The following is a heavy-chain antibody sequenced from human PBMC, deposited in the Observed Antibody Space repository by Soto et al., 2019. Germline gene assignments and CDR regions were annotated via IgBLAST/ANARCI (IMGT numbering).Heavy chain of an antibody. Sequence: EVQLLDSGGGLVQPGGSLRLSCAASGFTFSNYAMSWVRQAPGKELEWVSSISSRGGSTDYADSVKGRFIISRDNSQNTLNLQMNSLRAEATAIYFCAKNQHAIAHDYWGPGTLVTVSS. V-gene: IGHV3-23*01. J-gene: IGHJ4*02. CDR2: ISSRGGST. D-gene: IGHD6-13*01. CDR1: GFTFSNYA. CDR3: AKNQHAIAHDY.